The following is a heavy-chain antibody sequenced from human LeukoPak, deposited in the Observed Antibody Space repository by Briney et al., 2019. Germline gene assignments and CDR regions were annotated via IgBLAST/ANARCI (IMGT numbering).Heavy chain of an antibody. CDR1: GGSFSGYY. V-gene: IGHV4-34*01. D-gene: IGHD4-17*01. CDR3: ARGPTTVTMYYFDY. Sequence: SQSLSLTFAVYGGSFSGYYWSWIRQPPGKGREWIGEINHSGSTNYNPSLKSRVTISVDTSKNQFSLKLSSVTAADTAVYYCARGPTTVTMYYFDYWGQGTLVTVSS. CDR2: INHSGST. J-gene: IGHJ4*02.